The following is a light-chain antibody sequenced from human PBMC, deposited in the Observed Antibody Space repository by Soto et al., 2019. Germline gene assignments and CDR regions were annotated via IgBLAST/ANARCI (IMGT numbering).Light chain of an antibody. CDR2: GAS. J-gene: IGKJ2*01. CDR3: HQYNNWPPYT. Sequence: EIVMTQSPATLSVSPGERVTLSCRASQSVSINLAWYQQKPGQAPSLLIYGASTRATGIPVRFSGSGSGTEFTLTISSLQSEDFAVYFCHQYNNWPPYTFXQWTKVDI. V-gene: IGKV3-15*01. CDR1: QSVSIN.